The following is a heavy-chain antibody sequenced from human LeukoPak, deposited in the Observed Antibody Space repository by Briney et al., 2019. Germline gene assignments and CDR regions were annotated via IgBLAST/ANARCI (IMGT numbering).Heavy chain of an antibody. CDR2: IIPVLNIT. CDR3: ARDQGLTAPPPYGLDV. V-gene: IGHV1-69*04. J-gene: IGHJ6*02. D-gene: IGHD5-18*01. CDR1: GGTFSSSA. Sequence: SVKVSCKTSGGTFSSSAITWVRQAPGQGLEWMGRIIPVLNITTYAQKFQGSVTITADTSTSTVYMELSSLRSEETAVYYCARDQGLTAPPPYGLDVWGQGTTVTVSS.